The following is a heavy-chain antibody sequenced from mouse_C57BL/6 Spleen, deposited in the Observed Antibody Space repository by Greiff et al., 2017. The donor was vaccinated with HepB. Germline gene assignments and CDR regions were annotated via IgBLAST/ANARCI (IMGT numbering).Heavy chain of an antibody. V-gene: IGHV10-3*01. Sequence: EVKLVESGGGLVQPKGSLKLSCAASGFTFNTYAMHWVRQAPGKGLEWVARLRSKSSNYATYYADSVKDRFTISRDDSQSMLYLQMNNLKTEDTAMYYCSLDSSGYWFAYWGQGTLVTVSA. CDR1: GFTFNTYA. CDR2: LRSKSSNYAT. D-gene: IGHD3-2*02. J-gene: IGHJ3*01. CDR3: SLDSSGYWFAY.